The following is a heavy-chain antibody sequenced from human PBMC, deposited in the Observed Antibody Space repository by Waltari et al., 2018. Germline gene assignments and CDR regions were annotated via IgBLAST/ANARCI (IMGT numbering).Heavy chain of an antibody. J-gene: IGHJ6*03. CDR3: ARHGGSSSPYYYYYMDV. Sequence: EVQLVQSGAELKKPGESLKISCEGSGYSFPSYWIGWVRQMPGKGLGWMGFIYPYDSKTRYSPSCQGQVTISADKSINTAYLQWSSLKASDTAIYYCARHGGSSSPYYYYYMDVWGKGTTVTVSS. CDR2: IYPYDSKT. D-gene: IGHD6-6*01. CDR1: GYSFPSYW. V-gene: IGHV5-51*01.